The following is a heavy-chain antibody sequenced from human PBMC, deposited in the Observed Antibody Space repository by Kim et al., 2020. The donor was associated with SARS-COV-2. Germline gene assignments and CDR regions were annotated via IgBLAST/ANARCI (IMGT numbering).Heavy chain of an antibody. D-gene: IGHD6-6*01. V-gene: IGHV3-33*01. J-gene: IGHJ4*02. CDR3: AREGGAFQLALDY. CDR1: GFTFSSYG. CDR2: IWYDGSNK. Sequence: GGSLRLSCAASGFTFSSYGMHWVRQAPGKGLEWVAVIWYDGSNKYYADSVKGRFTISRDNSKNTLYLQMNSLRAEDTAVYYCAREGGAFQLALDYWGQGTLVTVSS.